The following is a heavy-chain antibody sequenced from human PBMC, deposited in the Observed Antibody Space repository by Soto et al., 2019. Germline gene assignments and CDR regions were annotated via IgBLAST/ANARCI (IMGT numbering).Heavy chain of an antibody. CDR2: IYHSGST. CDR1: GGSISSGGYS. V-gene: IGHV4-30-2*01. CDR3: PRPNLAPGGHSSGDSWFGP. Sequence: SETLSLTCAVSGGSISSGGYSWSWIRQPPGKGLEWIGYIYHSGSTYYNPSLKSRVTISVDRSKNQFSLKLSSVTAADSALNYCPRPNLAPGGHSSGDSWFGPWGQLTLITVAS. J-gene: IGHJ5*02. D-gene: IGHD3-22*01.